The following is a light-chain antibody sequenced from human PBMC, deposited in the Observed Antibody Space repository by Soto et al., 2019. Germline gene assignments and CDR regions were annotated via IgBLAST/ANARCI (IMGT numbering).Light chain of an antibody. CDR1: QRVTSNY. CDR3: QRYGDSPPYT. J-gene: IGKJ2*01. CDR2: GSS. V-gene: IGKV3-20*01. Sequence: EIVLTQSPGTLSLSPGERATLSCGASQRVTSNYLAWYQQKPGQAPRLLIFGSSTRATGIPDMFSGSGSGTDFTLTISRLEPEDFAVYYCQRYGDSPPYTFGHGTKLEIQ.